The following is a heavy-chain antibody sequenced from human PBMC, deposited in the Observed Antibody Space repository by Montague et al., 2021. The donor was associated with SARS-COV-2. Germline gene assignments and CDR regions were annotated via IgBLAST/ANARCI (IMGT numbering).Heavy chain of an antibody. CDR2: ISGSGGST. CDR3: RVGNYYDSISDY. CDR1: GFTFSSYA. V-gene: IGHV3-23*01. J-gene: IGHJ4*02. D-gene: IGHD3-22*01. Sequence: SLRLSCAASGFTFSSYALSWVRQAPGKGLEWVSAISGSGGSTYYADSVKGRFTISRDNSKNTLYLQMNSLRAEDTAVYYCRVGNYYDSISDYWGQGTLVTVPS.